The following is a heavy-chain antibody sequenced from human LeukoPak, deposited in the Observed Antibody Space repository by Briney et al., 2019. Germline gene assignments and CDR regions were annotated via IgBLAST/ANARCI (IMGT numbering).Heavy chain of an antibody. CDR1: GFTFSSYA. CDR3: AKDGADYDSDYFDY. Sequence: GGSLRLSCAASGFTFSSYAMHWVRQAPGKGLEWVAVISYDGSNKYYADSVKGRFTISRDNSKNTLYLQINSLRAEDTAVYYCAKDGADYDSDYFDYWGQGTLVTVSS. V-gene: IGHV3-30-3*01. D-gene: IGHD3-3*01. CDR2: ISYDGSNK. J-gene: IGHJ4*02.